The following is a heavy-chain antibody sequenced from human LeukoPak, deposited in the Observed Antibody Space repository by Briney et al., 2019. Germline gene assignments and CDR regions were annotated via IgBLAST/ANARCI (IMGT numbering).Heavy chain of an antibody. Sequence: GGSLRLSCAASGFTFSSYWMSWVRQAPGKGLEWVALGRFTISRDNSKNTLYLQMNSLRGDDTAVYYCAKDARRINMIGVVTKRAGYFDYWGQGTLVTVSS. J-gene: IGHJ4*02. CDR1: GFTFSSYW. D-gene: IGHD3-22*01. CDR3: AKDARRINMIGVVTKRAGYFDY. V-gene: IGHV3-30*02.